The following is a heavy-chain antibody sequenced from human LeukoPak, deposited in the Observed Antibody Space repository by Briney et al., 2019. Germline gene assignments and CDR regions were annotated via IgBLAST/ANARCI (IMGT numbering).Heavy chain of an antibody. CDR1: GDTFTSYY. V-gene: IGHV1-46*03. Sequence: SSEKVSCKASGDTFTSYYMHWVRQAPGQGLEWMGIINPTGGSTNYAQKFQGRVTMTRDTSTSTVYMELSSLRSEDTAVYYCARAQHYFDSSGDYWGQGTLVTVSS. CDR2: INPTGGST. J-gene: IGHJ4*02. CDR3: ARAQHYFDSSGDY. D-gene: IGHD3-22*01.